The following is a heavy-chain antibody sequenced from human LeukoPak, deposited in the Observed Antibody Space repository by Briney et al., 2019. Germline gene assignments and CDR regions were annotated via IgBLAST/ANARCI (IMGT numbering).Heavy chain of an antibody. CDR1: GGSISSYY. CDR3: ARDTYYYDSSGYSQFFY. D-gene: IGHD3-22*01. V-gene: IGHV4-4*07. CDR2: IYTSGST. Sequence: SGTLSLTCTVSGGSISSYYWSWIRQPAGKGLEWIGRIYTSGSTNYNPSLKSRVTMSVDTSKNQFSLKLSSVTAADTAVYYCARDTYYYDSSGYSQFFYWGQGTLVTVSS. J-gene: IGHJ4*02.